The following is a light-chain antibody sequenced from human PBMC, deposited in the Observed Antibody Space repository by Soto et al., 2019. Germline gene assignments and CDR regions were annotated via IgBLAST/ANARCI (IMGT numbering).Light chain of an antibody. CDR1: QGSSNY. CDR3: QKYNSAPP. CDR2: AAS. J-gene: IGKJ5*01. V-gene: IGKV1-27*01. Sequence: DIPMNQYTSSLSASGGDRVTITCRASQGSSNYLDRYQHKPGTVPKLLIYAASTLHSVVPSRFRGSGSGTDFTLPISSLQPEDVATYYFQKYNSAPPVGQGTR.